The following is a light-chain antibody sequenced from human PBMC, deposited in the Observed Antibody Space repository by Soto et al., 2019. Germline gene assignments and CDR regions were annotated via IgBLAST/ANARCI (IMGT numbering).Light chain of an antibody. V-gene: IGLV2-11*01. CDR2: DVR. Sequence: QSALTQPRSVSGSPGQSVTISCTGTSSDVGGYNYVSWYQQHPGKAPKLMIYDVRKRPSGVPDRFSGSKSGNTASLTISGLQAEDEADYYCCSYAGSYTLVVFGGGTQLTVL. CDR1: SSDVGGYNY. CDR3: CSYAGSYTLVV. J-gene: IGLJ2*01.